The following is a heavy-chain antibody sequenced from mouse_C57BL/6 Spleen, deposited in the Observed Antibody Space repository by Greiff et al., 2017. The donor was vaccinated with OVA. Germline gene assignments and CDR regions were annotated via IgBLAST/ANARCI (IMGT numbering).Heavy chain of an antibody. CDR3: AREGDYGSSPWFAY. J-gene: IGHJ3*01. D-gene: IGHD1-1*01. V-gene: IGHV5-16*01. Sequence: EVQVVESEGGLVQPGSSMKLSCTASGFTFSDYYMAWVRQVPEKGLEWVANINYDGSSTYYLDSLKSRFIISRDNAKNILYLQMSSLKSEDTATYYCAREGDYGSSPWFAYWGQGTLVTVSA. CDR1: GFTFSDYY. CDR2: INYDGSST.